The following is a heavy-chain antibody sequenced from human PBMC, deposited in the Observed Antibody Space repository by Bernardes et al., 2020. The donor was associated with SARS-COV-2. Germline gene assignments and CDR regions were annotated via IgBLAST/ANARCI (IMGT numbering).Heavy chain of an antibody. D-gene: IGHD3-10*01. V-gene: IGHV3-74*03. CDR3: AKGGNYFTSGSPMDA. CDR2: INSDGSST. Sequence: GGSLRLSCAASGFTFSRFWMHWVRQAPGKGLVWVSRINSDGSSTTYADSVKGRFTISRDNAKNTLNLQINSLRAEDTAVYYCAKGGNYFTSGSPMDAWGQGTTVTVSS. J-gene: IGHJ6*02. CDR1: GFTFSRFW.